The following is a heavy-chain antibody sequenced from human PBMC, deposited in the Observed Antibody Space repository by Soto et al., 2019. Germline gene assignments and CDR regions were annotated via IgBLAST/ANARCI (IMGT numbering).Heavy chain of an antibody. D-gene: IGHD4-17*01. Sequence: GSLRLSCATSGFVFSTYAMNWVRQAPGKGLEWVSAINSGGESTFYAESVRGRFTIYRDNSFNTLYLQMRSLRPEDTAVYYCAHPRGYGVFDAVDIWGQGTMVTVSS. J-gene: IGHJ3*02. CDR3: AHPRGYGVFDAVDI. CDR2: INSGGEST. CDR1: GFVFSTYA. V-gene: IGHV3-23*01.